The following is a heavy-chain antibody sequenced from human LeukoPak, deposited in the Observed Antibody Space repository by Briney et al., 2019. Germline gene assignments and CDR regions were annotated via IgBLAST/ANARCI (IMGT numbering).Heavy chain of an antibody. CDR2: ISNNGGST. J-gene: IGHJ6*02. V-gene: IGHV3-64*04. Sequence: GGSLRLSCSASGFTFSRYAMHWVRQAPGKGLEYVSAISNNGGSTYYADSVKGRFTISRDNSKNTLYLQMSSLRSEDTAVYYCARDWLPPGTQLLGYYYYGMDVWGQGTTVTVSS. CDR1: GFTFSRYA. D-gene: IGHD1-14*01. CDR3: ARDWLPPGTQLLGYYYYGMDV.